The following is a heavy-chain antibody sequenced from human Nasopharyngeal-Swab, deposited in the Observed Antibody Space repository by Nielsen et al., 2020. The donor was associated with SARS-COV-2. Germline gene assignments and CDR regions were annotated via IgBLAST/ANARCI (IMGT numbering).Heavy chain of an antibody. Sequence: GSLRLSCTVSGGSISSYYWSWIRQPPGKGLERIGYIYYSGSTNYNPSLKSRVTISVDTSKNQFSLKLSSVTAADTAVYYCARQDYVRAFDIWGQGTMVTVSS. D-gene: IGHD3-10*02. CDR3: ARQDYVRAFDI. J-gene: IGHJ3*02. CDR1: GGSISSYY. CDR2: IYYSGST. V-gene: IGHV4-59*08.